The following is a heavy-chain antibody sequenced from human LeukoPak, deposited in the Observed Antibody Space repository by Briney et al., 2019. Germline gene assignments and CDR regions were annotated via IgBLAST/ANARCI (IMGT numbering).Heavy chain of an antibody. V-gene: IGHV4-59*01. D-gene: IGHD3-10*01. Sequence: ETLSLTCTVSGDSISGFYWNWIRQSPGKGLEWIGYMHYTGSTNYNPSLKSRVTISVDTSKNQFSLKLSSVTAADTAVYYCARAYYYGSEFDYWGQGTLVTVSS. J-gene: IGHJ4*02. CDR3: ARAYYYGSEFDY. CDR1: GDSISGFY. CDR2: MHYTGST.